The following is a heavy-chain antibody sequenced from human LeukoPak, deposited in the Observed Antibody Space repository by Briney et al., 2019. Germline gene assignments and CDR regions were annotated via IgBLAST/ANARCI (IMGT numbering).Heavy chain of an antibody. V-gene: IGHV1-69*04. Sequence: EASVKVSCTASGGTFSSYTISWVRQAPGQGLEWMGRIIPIVGIANYAQKFQGRVTITADKSTSTAYMELSSLRSEDTAVYYCARDRDCSGGSCYEYSYYYYGMDVWGQGTTVTVSS. J-gene: IGHJ6*02. D-gene: IGHD2-15*01. CDR1: GGTFSSYT. CDR3: ARDRDCSGGSCYEYSYYYYGMDV. CDR2: IIPIVGIA.